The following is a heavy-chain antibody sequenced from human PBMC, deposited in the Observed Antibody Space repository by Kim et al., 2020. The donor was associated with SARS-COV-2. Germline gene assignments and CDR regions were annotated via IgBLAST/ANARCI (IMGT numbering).Heavy chain of an antibody. CDR2: IWYGGSNK. V-gene: IGHV3-33*01. D-gene: IGHD3-22*01. Sequence: GGSLRLSCAASGFTFSSYGMHWVRQAPGKGLEWVAVIWYGGSNKYYADSVKGRFTISRDNSKNTLYLQMNSLRAEDTAVYYCASARTYYYDSSGYYQLDYWGQGTLVTVSS. CDR3: ASARTYYYDSSGYYQLDY. CDR1: GFTFSSYG. J-gene: IGHJ4*02.